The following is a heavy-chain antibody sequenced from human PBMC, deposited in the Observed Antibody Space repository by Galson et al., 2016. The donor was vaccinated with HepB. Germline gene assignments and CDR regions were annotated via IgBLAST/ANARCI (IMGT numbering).Heavy chain of an antibody. CDR3: ARLTLPGICCYFYY. CDR2: ISGSSDHT. J-gene: IGHJ4*02. Sequence: SLRLSCAASGFTFSNYAMSWVRQAPGKGLEWIAAISGSSDHTYYADSMKGRFTISRDNFKHTLYRQLSSLRAEDTAVYYCARLTLPGICCYFYYWGQGTLVTVSS. V-gene: IGHV3-23*01. CDR1: GFTFSNYA. D-gene: IGHD1-14*01.